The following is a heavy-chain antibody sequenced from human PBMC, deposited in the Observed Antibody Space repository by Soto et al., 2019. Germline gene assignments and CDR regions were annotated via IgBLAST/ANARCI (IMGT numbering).Heavy chain of an antibody. J-gene: IGHJ5*02. D-gene: IGHD4-17*01. V-gene: IGHV2-5*02. Sequence: QITLKESGPTLVKPTQTLTLTCTFSGFSLSTSGVGVGWIRQPPGKALEWLALIYWDDDKRYSPSLKSRLTIAKEPSKNQVVLTMTNMDPVDTAPYYCAHRGTVTTGGWFDPWGQGTQVTVSS. CDR3: AHRGTVTTGGWFDP. CDR1: GFSLSTSGVG. CDR2: IYWDDDK.